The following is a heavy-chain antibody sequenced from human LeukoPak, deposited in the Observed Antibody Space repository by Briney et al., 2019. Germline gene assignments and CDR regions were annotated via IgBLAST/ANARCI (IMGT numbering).Heavy chain of an antibody. J-gene: IGHJ3*01. V-gene: IGHV3-30-3*01. Sequence: GGSLRLSCAASQFIFNNYAMSWVRQAPGKGLEWVASISYDGVDKYYADSLKDRFTMSRDNSKNSIYLQMNSLRVEDTAMYYCAKDVDTVMDWANDAFDVWGQGTMVIVSS. CDR2: ISYDGVDK. CDR3: AKDVDTVMDWANDAFDV. CDR1: QFIFNNYA. D-gene: IGHD5-18*01.